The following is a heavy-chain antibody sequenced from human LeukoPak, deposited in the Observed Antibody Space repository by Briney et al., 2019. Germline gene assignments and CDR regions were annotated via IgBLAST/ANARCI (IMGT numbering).Heavy chain of an antibody. CDR3: ASFPSIAAAGWFDY. CDR1: GGSFSGYY. D-gene: IGHD6-13*01. V-gene: IGHV4-34*01. Sequence: PSETLSLTCAVYGGSFSGYYWSWIRQPPGEGLEWIGEINHSGSTNYNPSLKSRVTISVDTSKNQFSLKLSSVTAADTAVYYCASFPSIAAAGWFDYWGQGTLVTVSS. CDR2: INHSGST. J-gene: IGHJ4*02.